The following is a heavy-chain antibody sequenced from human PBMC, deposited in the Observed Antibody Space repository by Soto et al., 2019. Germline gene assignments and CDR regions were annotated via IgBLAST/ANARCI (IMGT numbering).Heavy chain of an antibody. CDR3: AKYRVVSARIVDAFDI. V-gene: IGHV3-23*01. CDR1: VFTFISYA. CDR2: ISGSGGST. Sequence: WGSLRLSCSSSVFTFISYAMSWFRQAPGNGLEWVSAISGSGGSTYYADSVKGRFAISRDNSKNTLYLQMNSLRAEDTAVYYCAKYRVVSARIVDAFDIWGQGTVVTVSS. J-gene: IGHJ3*02. D-gene: IGHD2-15*01.